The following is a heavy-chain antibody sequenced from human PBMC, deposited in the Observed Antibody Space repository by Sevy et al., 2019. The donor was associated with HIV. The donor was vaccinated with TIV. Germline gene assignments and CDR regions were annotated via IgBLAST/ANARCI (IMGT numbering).Heavy chain of an antibody. CDR1: GFSISGYG. Sequence: GGSLRLSCTASGFSISGYGMHWVRQVPGKGLEWVAIIWYGGTNKDYTDSVKGRFTITRDNSKNTLYLQMNSLRVEDTAVYYCARESLAVAGIGYYFNYWGQGTLVTVSS. V-gene: IGHV3-33*01. D-gene: IGHD6-19*01. CDR3: ARESLAVAGIGYYFNY. J-gene: IGHJ4*02. CDR2: IWYGGTNK.